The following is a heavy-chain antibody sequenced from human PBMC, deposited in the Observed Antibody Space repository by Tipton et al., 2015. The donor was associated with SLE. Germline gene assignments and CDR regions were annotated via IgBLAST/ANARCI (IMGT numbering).Heavy chain of an antibody. CDR3: ATNYYDSSGYTYYYYYGMDV. CDR2: ISSSGSTI. CDR1: GFTFSSYE. V-gene: IGHV3-48*03. J-gene: IGHJ6*02. Sequence: LSLTCAASGFTFSSYEMNWVRQAPGKGLEWVSYISSSGSTIYYADSVKGRFTISRDNAKNSLYLQMNSLRAEDTAVYYCATNYYDSSGYTYYYYYGMDVWGQGTTVTVSS. D-gene: IGHD3-22*01.